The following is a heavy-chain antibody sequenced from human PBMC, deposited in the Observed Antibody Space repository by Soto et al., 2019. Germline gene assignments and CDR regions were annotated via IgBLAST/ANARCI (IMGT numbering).Heavy chain of an antibody. J-gene: IGHJ4*02. Sequence: GGSLRLSCAASGFTFSSYGMHWVRQAPGKGLEWVAVISYDGSNKYYADSVKGRFTISRDNSKNTLYLQMNSLRAEDTAVYYCATLVVGAVAGRPIDYWGQGTLVTVSS. V-gene: IGHV3-30*03. CDR3: ATLVVGAVAGRPIDY. CDR1: GFTFSSYG. CDR2: ISYDGSNK. D-gene: IGHD6-19*01.